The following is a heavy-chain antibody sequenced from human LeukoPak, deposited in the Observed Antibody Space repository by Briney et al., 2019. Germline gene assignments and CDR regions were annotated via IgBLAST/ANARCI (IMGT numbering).Heavy chain of an antibody. V-gene: IGHV1-8*01. Sequence: ASVKVSCKASGYTFTSYDINWVRQATGQGLEWMGWMNPNSGNTGYAQKFQGRVTMTRNTSISTAYMELSSLRSEDTAVYYCARAPLAKYYDFWSGYPTNDAFDIWGQGTMVTVSS. D-gene: IGHD3-3*01. CDR2: MNPNSGNT. CDR3: ARAPLAKYYDFWSGYPTNDAFDI. J-gene: IGHJ3*02. CDR1: GYTFTSYD.